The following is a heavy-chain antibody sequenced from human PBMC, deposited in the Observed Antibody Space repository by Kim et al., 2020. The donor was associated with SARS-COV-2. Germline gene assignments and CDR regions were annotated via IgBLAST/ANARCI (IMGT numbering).Heavy chain of an antibody. J-gene: IGHJ3*01. CDR1: GFTFSNYA. CDR2: IRGGGAGT. CDR3: AKCPYSWGTDAFDV. Sequence: GGSLRLSCAASGFTFSNYAMSWVRQAPGKGLEWVSYIRGGGAGTLYADSVRGRCTISRDNSRNTVSLQLNSLRTEDTAIYYCAKCPYSWGTDAFDVWGLG. V-gene: IGHV3-23*01. D-gene: IGHD4-4*01.